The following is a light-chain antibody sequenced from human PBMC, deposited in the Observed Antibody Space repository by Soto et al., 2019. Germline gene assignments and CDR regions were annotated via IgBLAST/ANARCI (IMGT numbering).Light chain of an antibody. CDR2: GNS. V-gene: IGLV1-40*01. CDR1: SSNIGAGYD. J-gene: IGLJ2*01. CDR3: QSYDSSRSGVV. Sequence: QSVLTQPPSVSGAPGQTVTISCTGSSSNIGAGYDVHWYQQLPGTAPKLLIYGNSDRPSGVPDRFSGSKSGTSASLAITGLQAEDEADYYCQSYDSSRSGVVFGGGTKLTVL.